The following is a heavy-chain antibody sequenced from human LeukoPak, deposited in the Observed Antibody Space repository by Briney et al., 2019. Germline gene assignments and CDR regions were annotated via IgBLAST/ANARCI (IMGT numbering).Heavy chain of an antibody. CDR1: GFTFSDHY. J-gene: IGHJ4*02. CDR2: TRNKVKSYTT. D-gene: IGHD3-22*01. Sequence: GGSLRLSCAASGFTFSDHYMDWVRQAPGKGLEWVARTRNKVKSYTTQYAASVKGRFTISRDDSKNSLYLQINSLKTEDTAVYYCARDSSGQGDYWGQGTLVTVSS. V-gene: IGHV3-72*01. CDR3: ARDSSGQGDY.